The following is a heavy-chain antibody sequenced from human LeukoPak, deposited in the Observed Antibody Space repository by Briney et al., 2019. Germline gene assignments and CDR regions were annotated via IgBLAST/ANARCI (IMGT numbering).Heavy chain of an antibody. Sequence: GGSLRLSCAAPGFTFNNYAMNWVRQAPGKGLEWVSVISGSGGTTYYADSVRGRFTISRDSSKNTLYLQMNSLRAEDTAVYYCAKVSGGGLYYDGMDVWGQGTTVTVSS. J-gene: IGHJ6*02. CDR1: GFTFNNYA. CDR3: AKVSGGGLYYDGMDV. V-gene: IGHV3-23*01. D-gene: IGHD1-14*01. CDR2: ISGSGGTT.